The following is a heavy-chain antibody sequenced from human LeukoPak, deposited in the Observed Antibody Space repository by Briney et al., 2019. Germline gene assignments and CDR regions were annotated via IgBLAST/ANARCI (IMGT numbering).Heavy chain of an antibody. CDR3: ARAIFSSGWYLVDY. D-gene: IGHD6-19*01. V-gene: IGHV3-33*01. J-gene: IGHJ4*02. Sequence: PGRSLRLSCAASGFTFSTYGMHWVRQAPGKGLEWVAVIWYDGSNKYYADSVKGRFTISRDNSKNTLYLQMNSLRAEDTAVYYCARAIFSSGWYLVDYWGQGTLVTVSS. CDR2: IWYDGSNK. CDR1: GFTFSTYG.